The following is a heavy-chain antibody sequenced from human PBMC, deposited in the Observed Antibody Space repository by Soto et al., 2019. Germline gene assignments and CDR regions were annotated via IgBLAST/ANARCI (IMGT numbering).Heavy chain of an antibody. D-gene: IGHD3-10*01. V-gene: IGHV3-74*01. CDR2: INSDGTTT. J-gene: IGHJ4*02. CDR1: GFNFTNNW. Sequence: EVQLVESGGGLVQPGGSLSLSCAASGFNFTNNWMHWVRQASGKGLVWVSRINSDGTTTTYADSVKGRFTISRDNAKNTPYMQVNSLGGEDTALYYCTRGGATGEGIYPFENWGQGTLATVSS. CDR3: TRGGATGEGIYPFEN.